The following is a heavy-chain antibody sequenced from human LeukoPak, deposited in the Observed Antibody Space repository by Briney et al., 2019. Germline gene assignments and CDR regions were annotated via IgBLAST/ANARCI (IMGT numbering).Heavy chain of an antibody. Sequence: SETLSLTCTVSGGSISSYYWSWIRQPPGKGLEWIGYIYYSGSTNYNPSLKSRVTISVDTSKNQFSLKLSSVTAADTAVYYCARDLADSKSYWGQGTLVTVSS. D-gene: IGHD2-15*01. J-gene: IGHJ4*02. CDR2: IYYSGST. CDR3: ARDLADSKSY. CDR1: GGSISSYY. V-gene: IGHV4-59*12.